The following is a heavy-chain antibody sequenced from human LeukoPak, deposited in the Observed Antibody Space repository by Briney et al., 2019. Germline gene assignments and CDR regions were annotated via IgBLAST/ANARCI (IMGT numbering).Heavy chain of an antibody. Sequence: SQTLSLTCAISGDSVSSNGAAWIWIRQSPSRGLEWLGRTYYRSRWYDDYADSVKSRITIIPDTSKNQFSQQLNSVTPEDTAVYYCARDLRIAAAGIYYFDSWGQGTLVTVSS. J-gene: IGHJ4*02. CDR2: TYYRSRWYD. D-gene: IGHD6-13*01. CDR3: ARDLRIAAAGIYYFDS. CDR1: GDSVSSNGAA. V-gene: IGHV6-1*01.